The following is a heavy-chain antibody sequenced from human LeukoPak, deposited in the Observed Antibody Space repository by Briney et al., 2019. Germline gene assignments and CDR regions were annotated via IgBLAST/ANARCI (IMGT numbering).Heavy chain of an antibody. CDR3: AKWEYSSGWYFFDY. CDR2: ISGSGGST. Sequence: PGGSLRLSCAVSGFTLSSYWMGWVRQAPGKGLEWVSAISGSGGSTYYADSVKGRFTISRDNSKNTLYLQMNSLRAEDTAVYYCAKWEYSSGWYFFDYWGQGTLVTVSS. D-gene: IGHD6-19*01. J-gene: IGHJ4*02. V-gene: IGHV3-23*01. CDR1: GFTLSSYW.